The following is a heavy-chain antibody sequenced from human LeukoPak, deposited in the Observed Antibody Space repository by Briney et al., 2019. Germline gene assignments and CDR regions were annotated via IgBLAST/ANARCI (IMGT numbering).Heavy chain of an antibody. CDR3: AREGELLWFGELGAFDI. J-gene: IGHJ3*02. D-gene: IGHD3-10*01. Sequence: GASVKVSCKASGYTFTSYAMHWVRQAPGQRPEWMGWINAGNGNTKYSQKFQGRVTTTRDTSASTAYMELSSLRSEDTAVYYCAREGELLWFGELGAFDIWGQGTMVTVSS. CDR1: GYTFTSYA. V-gene: IGHV1-3*01. CDR2: INAGNGNT.